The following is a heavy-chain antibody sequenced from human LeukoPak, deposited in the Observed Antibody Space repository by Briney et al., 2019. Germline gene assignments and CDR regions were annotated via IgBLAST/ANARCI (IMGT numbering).Heavy chain of an antibody. V-gene: IGHV1-2*06. CDR3: ARYITVGATYQHFDY. Sequence: GASVKVSCKASGYTFTGYYMHRVRQAPGQGLEWMGRINPNSGGTNYAQKFQGRVTMTRDTSISTAYMELSRLRSDGTAVYYCARYITVGATYQHFDYWGQGTLVTVSS. CDR1: GYTFTGYY. CDR2: INPNSGGT. D-gene: IGHD1-26*01. J-gene: IGHJ4*02.